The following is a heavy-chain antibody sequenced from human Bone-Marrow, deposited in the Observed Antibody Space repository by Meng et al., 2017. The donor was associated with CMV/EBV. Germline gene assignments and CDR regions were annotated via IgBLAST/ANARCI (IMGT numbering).Heavy chain of an antibody. CDR1: GYTFTSYD. CDR3: ARDSHYGMDV. J-gene: IGHJ6*02. Sequence: ASVKVSCKASGYTFTSYDINGVRQATGQGLEWMGWMNPNSGNTGYAQKFQVRITMTRDTSTSTVYIELISRASEDTAVYYCARDSHYGMDVWGQGTTVTVSS. V-gene: IGHV1-8*01. CDR2: MNPNSGNT.